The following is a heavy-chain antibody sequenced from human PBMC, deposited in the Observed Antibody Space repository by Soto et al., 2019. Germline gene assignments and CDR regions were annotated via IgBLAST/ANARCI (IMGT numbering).Heavy chain of an antibody. CDR1: GGTFSSYA. Sequence: SVKVSCKASGGTFSSYAISWVRQAPGQGLEWMGGIIPIFGTANYAQKFQGRVTITADESTSTAYMELSSLRSEDTAVYYCAREGTVAGLGPLDYWGQGTLVTVSS. CDR2: IIPIFGTA. CDR3: AREGTVAGLGPLDY. V-gene: IGHV1-69*13. D-gene: IGHD6-19*01. J-gene: IGHJ4*02.